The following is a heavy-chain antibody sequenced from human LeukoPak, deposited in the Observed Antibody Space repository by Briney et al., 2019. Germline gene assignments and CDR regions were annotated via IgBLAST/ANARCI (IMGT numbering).Heavy chain of an antibody. CDR2: IYYSGST. J-gene: IGHJ6*02. V-gene: IGHV4-39*01. CDR3: ARQGSGYCSSTSCYHYYYYGMDV. Sequence: SETLSLTCTVSGGSISSSSYYWGWIRQPPGKGLEWIGSIYYSGSTYYNPSLKSRVTISVDTSKNQFSLKLSSVTAADTAVYYCARQGSGYCSSTSCYHYYYYGMDVWGQGTTVTVSS. CDR1: GGSISSSSYY. D-gene: IGHD2-2*01.